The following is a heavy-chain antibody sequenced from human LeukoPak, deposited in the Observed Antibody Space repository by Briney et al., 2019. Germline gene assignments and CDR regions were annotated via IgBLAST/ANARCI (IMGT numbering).Heavy chain of an antibody. CDR2: IWYDGSNK. CDR1: GFTFSNYG. CDR3: AREASPKALGY. V-gene: IGHV3-33*01. Sequence: GGSLRLSCAASGFTFSNYGMHWVRQAPGKGLEWVAVIWYDGSNKYYGDSVKGRFTISRDNSKNTLYLQMNSLRAEDTAVYYCAREASPKALGYWGQGTLVTVSS. J-gene: IGHJ4*02.